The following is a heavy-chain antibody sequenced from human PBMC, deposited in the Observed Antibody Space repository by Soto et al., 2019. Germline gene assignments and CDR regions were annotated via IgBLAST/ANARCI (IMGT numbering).Heavy chain of an antibody. V-gene: IGHV4-59*01. CDR2: IYYSGST. D-gene: IGHD4-17*01. Sequence: SETLSLTCTVSGGSISSYYWSWIRQPPGKGLEWIGYIYYSGSTNYNPSLKSRVTISVDTSKNQFSLKLSSVTAADTAVYYCARDYGGLYYFDYWGQGTLVTVSS. CDR1: GGSISSYY. CDR3: ARDYGGLYYFDY. J-gene: IGHJ4*02.